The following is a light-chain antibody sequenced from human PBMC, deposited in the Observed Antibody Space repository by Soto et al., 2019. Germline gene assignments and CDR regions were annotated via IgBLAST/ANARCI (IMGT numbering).Light chain of an antibody. V-gene: IGKV3-11*01. CDR3: QQRSNWPPYT. J-gene: IGKJ2*01. CDR1: PGVSSY. Sequence: EIVLTQSPATLSLSPGERATLSCQASPGVSSYLAWYQQKPGQAPRLLIYDASNRATGIPARFSGSGSGTDFTLTISSLEPEDFAVYYCQQRSNWPPYTFGQGTKLEIK. CDR2: DAS.